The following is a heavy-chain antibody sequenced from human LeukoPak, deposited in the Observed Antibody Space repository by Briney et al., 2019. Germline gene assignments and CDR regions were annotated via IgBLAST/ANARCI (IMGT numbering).Heavy chain of an antibody. J-gene: IGHJ4*02. CDR1: GFTFSSYA. CDR3: ARSRVPAAIRSFFDY. Sequence: GGSLRLSCAASGFTFSSYAMHWVRQAPGKGLEWVAVISYDGSNKYYADSVKGRFTISRDNSKNTLYLQMNSLRVEDTAVYYCARSRVPAAIRSFFDYWGQGTLVTVSS. CDR2: ISYDGSNK. D-gene: IGHD2-2*01. V-gene: IGHV3-30-3*01.